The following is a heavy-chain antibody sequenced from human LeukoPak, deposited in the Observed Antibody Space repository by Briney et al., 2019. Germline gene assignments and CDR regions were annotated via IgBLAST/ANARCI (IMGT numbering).Heavy chain of an antibody. CDR3: ARVRFTVRKENWFDP. J-gene: IGHJ5*02. D-gene: IGHD4-11*01. Sequence: SQTLSLTCTVSGGSICSGDYYWSWIRQPPGKGLEWIGYIYYSGSTYYNPSLKSRVTISVDTSKNQFSLKLSSVTAADTAVYHCARVRFTVRKENWFDPWGQGTLVTVSS. CDR1: GGSICSGDYY. CDR2: IYYSGST. V-gene: IGHV4-30-4*08.